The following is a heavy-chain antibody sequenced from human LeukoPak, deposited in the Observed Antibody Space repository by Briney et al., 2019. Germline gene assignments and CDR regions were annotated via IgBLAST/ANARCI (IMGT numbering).Heavy chain of an antibody. Sequence: GGSLTLFCAASGYTFSYFIVNWVRQAPGKGLEWVSSISGRSNYRYYADSVRRLFTIPRDDARDSLFMQMNSQRAEDTAVYFCVRLRRNSDRSGYYYYYDYWGQGTLVTVSS. D-gene: IGHD3-22*01. J-gene: IGHJ4*02. CDR1: GYTFSYFI. V-gene: IGHV3-21*01. CDR2: ISGRSNYR. CDR3: VRLRRNSDRSGYYYYYDY.